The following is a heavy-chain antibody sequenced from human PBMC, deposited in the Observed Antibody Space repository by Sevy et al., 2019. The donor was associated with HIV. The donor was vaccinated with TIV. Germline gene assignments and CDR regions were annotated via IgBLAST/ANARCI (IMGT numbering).Heavy chain of an antibody. CDR3: ARDPATGWFDP. Sequence: SDTLSLTCTVSDDSIGDYYWSWIRQTPGKGLEWIGYIDYSGNAHYNPSLKSRVTMSVDTSKNHFSLKLNSVTAADTALYYCARDPATGWFDPWGQGTLVTVSS. CDR2: IDYSGNA. J-gene: IGHJ5*02. V-gene: IGHV4-59*01. CDR1: DDSIGDYY.